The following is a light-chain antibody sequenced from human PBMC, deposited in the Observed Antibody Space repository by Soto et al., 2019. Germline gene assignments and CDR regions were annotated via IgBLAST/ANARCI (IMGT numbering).Light chain of an antibody. CDR2: INNDGSH. CDR1: SGHSRNA. CDR3: QAWVTGIGV. V-gene: IGLV4-69*01. J-gene: IGLJ2*01. Sequence: QLVLTQSPSASASLGASVTLTCTLSSGHSRNAIAWHQQQPEKGPRYLMKINNDGSHIKGDEIPDRFSGSSSGAERYLTISSLQSEDEADYYCQAWVTGIGVFGGGTKLTVL.